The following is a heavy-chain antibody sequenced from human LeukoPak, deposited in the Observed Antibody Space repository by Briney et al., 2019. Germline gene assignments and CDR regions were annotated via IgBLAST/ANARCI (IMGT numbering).Heavy chain of an antibody. CDR2: IDESGVKT. Sequence: GGSLRLSCAASGFTFSNYGMHRVRQAPGKGLEWVSAIDESGVKTYYTDSVKGRFTISRDNSKNTLYLQMNSLRAEDTAVYYCARVVVAAHENWFDPWGQGTLVTVSS. D-gene: IGHD2-15*01. CDR1: GFTFSNYG. CDR3: ARVVVAAHENWFDP. J-gene: IGHJ5*02. V-gene: IGHV3-23*01.